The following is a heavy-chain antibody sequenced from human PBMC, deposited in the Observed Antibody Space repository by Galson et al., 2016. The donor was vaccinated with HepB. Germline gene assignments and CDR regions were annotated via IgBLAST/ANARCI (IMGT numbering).Heavy chain of an antibody. Sequence: SLRLSCAASGFTFSSCSMNWVRQAPGKGLEWVSYISYSSRTIYYADSVKGRFTISRDKAKNSLYLQMNSLRDEDTAVYYCAREGGTGTTYLGKIFDYWGQGTLVTVSS. V-gene: IGHV3-48*02. CDR1: GFTFSSCS. D-gene: IGHD1-7*01. CDR3: AREGGTGTTYLGKIFDY. CDR2: ISYSSRTI. J-gene: IGHJ4*02.